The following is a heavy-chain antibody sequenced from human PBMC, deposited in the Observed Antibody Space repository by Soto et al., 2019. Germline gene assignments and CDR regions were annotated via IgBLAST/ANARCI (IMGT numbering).Heavy chain of an antibody. CDR1: GGTFSSYA. V-gene: IGHV1-69*01. CDR2: IIPIFGTA. J-gene: IGHJ6*02. CDR3: ARLRRLAPVATYYYHSMDV. Sequence: QVQLVQSGAEVKKPGSSVKVSCKASGGTFSSYAISWVRQAPGQGLEWMGGIIPIFGTANYAQKFQGRVTITADESTSTAYMELSSLRSEDTAVYYCARLRRLAPVATYYYHSMDVWGQGTTVTVSS. D-gene: IGHD5-12*01.